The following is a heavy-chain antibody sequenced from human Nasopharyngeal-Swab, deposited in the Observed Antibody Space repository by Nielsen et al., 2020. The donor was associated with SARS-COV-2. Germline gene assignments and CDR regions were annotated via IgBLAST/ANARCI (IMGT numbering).Heavy chain of an antibody. Sequence: GESLKISCATSGFTFRICGMHWVRQAPGKGLEWVAVTSFDGSNKSYADSVKGRFTISKDYAQNTLYLHMNSLRAEDTAVYYCAKGLRVGSAYYFYYYMDVWGKGTTVTVSS. D-gene: IGHD1-26*01. V-gene: IGHV3-30*05. CDR3: AKGLRVGSAYYFYYYMDV. J-gene: IGHJ6*03. CDR2: TSFDGSNK. CDR1: GFTFRICG.